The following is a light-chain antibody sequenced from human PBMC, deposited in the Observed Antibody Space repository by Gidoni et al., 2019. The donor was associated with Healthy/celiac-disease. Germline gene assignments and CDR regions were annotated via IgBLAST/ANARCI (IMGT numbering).Light chain of an antibody. CDR1: QSVSSY. Sequence: EIVLTQSPATLALSPGERPTPSCMASQSVSSYLAWYQQKPGQAPRLLIYDASNRATGIPARFSGSGSGTDFTLTISSLEPEDFAVYYCQQRSNWPTFGGGTKVEIK. CDR2: DAS. CDR3: QQRSNWPT. J-gene: IGKJ4*01. V-gene: IGKV3-11*01.